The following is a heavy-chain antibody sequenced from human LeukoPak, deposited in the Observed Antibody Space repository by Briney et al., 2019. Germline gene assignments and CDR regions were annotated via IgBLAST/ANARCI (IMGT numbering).Heavy chain of an antibody. CDR3: ARDWELGY. CDR2: IYGGGRT. Sequence: PSETLSLTCTVSGGSISNYFWSWIRQPPGKGLEWIGFIYGGGRTTYTPSLKSRVTISVDTSKNQFSLKLSSVTAADTAVYYCARDWELGYWGQGTLVTVSA. V-gene: IGHV4-59*01. CDR1: GGSISNYF. J-gene: IGHJ4*02. D-gene: IGHD3-10*01.